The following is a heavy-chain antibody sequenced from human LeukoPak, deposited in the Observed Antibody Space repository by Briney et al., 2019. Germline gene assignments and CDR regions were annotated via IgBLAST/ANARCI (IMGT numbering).Heavy chain of an antibody. J-gene: IGHJ6*03. V-gene: IGHV3-30*14. Sequence: GRSLRLSCAASGFTFSSYAMHWVRQAPGKGLEWVAVISYDGSNKYYADSVKGRFTISRDNSKNTLYLQMNSLRAEDTAVYYCASCTVTTYDYYYYMDVWGKGTTVTVSS. D-gene: IGHD4-11*01. CDR3: ASCTVTTYDYYYYMDV. CDR1: GFTFSSYA. CDR2: ISYDGSNK.